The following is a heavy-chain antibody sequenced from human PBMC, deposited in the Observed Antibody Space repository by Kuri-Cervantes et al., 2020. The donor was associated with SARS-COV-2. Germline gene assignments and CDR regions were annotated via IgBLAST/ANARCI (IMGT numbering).Heavy chain of an antibody. Sequence: SETLSLTCTVSGGSFSSGDYYWSWIRQPPGKGLEWIAYMFYTGYTYSNPSLKSRLTTSVDTSKNQFSLKLSSVTAADTAVYYCARFPHLSPDAFDVWGQGTVVTVSS. CDR3: ARFPHLSPDAFDV. CDR2: MFYTGYT. CDR1: GGSFSSGDYY. J-gene: IGHJ3*01. V-gene: IGHV4-30-4*01.